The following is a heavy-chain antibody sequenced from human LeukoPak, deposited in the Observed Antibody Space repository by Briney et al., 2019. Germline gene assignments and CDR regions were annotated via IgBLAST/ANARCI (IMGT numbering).Heavy chain of an antibody. J-gene: IGHJ4*02. CDR1: GFTFSTYA. V-gene: IGHV3-30*04. CDR3: ARRLGEQALHYFDY. Sequence: PGGSLRLSCAASGFTFSTYAMHWVRQAPGKGLEWVAVISYDGRTKYYADFVRGRFTISRDNSKNTVYLEMNSLRAEDTAVYYCARRLGEQALHYFDYWGQGTLVTVSS. CDR2: ISYDGRTK. D-gene: IGHD3-16*01.